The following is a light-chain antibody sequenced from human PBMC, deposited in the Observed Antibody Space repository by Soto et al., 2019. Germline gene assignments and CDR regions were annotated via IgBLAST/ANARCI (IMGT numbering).Light chain of an antibody. V-gene: IGKV3-20*01. J-gene: IGKJ2*01. CDR1: QSVSSSY. CDR3: QQYGSSPYT. CDR2: GAS. Sequence: EIVLTQSPGTLSLSPGERATLSCRASQSVSSSYLAWYQQKPGQAPRLLIYGASSRATGIPDRFSGSGSGTDFTLNISRLEPEDFAVSYCQQYGSSPYTFGQGTKLEIK.